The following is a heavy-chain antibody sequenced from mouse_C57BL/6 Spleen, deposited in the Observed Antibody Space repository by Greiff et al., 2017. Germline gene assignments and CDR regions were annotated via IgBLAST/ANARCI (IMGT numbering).Heavy chain of an antibody. V-gene: IGHV1-55*01. CDR1: GYTFTSYW. CDR2: IYPGRGST. J-gene: IGHJ4*01. D-gene: IGHD1-1*01. CDR3: ARAYGSSYYAMDY. Sequence: QVQLQQPGAELVKPGASVKMSCKASGYTFTSYWITWVKQRPGQGLAWIGDIYPGRGSTNYNEKFKSKATLTVDTSSSTAYMQLSSLTSEDSAVYYCARAYGSSYYAMDYWGQGTSVTVSS.